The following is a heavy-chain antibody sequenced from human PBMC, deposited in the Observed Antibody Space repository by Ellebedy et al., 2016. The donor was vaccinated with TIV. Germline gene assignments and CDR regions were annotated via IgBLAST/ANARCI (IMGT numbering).Heavy chain of an antibody. V-gene: IGHV3-23*01. CDR2: ISGGDDST. CDR1: GFTFSTYA. CDR3: TRNWDGGNSPSDDAFDI. J-gene: IGHJ3*02. D-gene: IGHD4-23*01. Sequence: PGGSLRLSCAASGFTFSTYAMNWVRQAPGKGLEWVAVISGGDDSTYYSDSVKGRFTISRDGSKNTLYLQMESLRVEDTALYYCTRNWDGGNSPSDDAFDIWGQGTMVTVSS.